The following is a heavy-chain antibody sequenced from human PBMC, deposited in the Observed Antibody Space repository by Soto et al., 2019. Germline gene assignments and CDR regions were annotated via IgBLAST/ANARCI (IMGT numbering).Heavy chain of an antibody. D-gene: IGHD5-18*01. CDR1: GFTFSGSA. V-gene: IGHV3-73*02. J-gene: IGHJ6*02. Sequence: EVQLVESGGGLVQPGGSLKLSCAASGFTFSGSAMHWVRQASGKGLEWVGRIRSKANSYATAYAASVKGRFTISRDDSKNTAYLQMNSLKTEDTAVYYCGGYSYGYDYYYYGMDVWGQGTTVTVSS. CDR2: IRSKANSYAT. CDR3: GGYSYGYDYYYYGMDV.